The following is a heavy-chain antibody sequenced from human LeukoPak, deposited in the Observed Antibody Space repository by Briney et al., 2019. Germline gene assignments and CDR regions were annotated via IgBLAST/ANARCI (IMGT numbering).Heavy chain of an antibody. D-gene: IGHD3-22*01. CDR1: GGSISGYI. J-gene: IGHJ4*02. Sequence: SETLSLTCTVYGGSISGYIWNWIRLPAGKGLEWIGRIYTSGSTDYNPSLKSRVTMSVDPSKNQFSLKLTSVTVADTATYYCVRQGTNSGYYLLDYWGQGHPVIVSS. V-gene: IGHV4-4*07. CDR2: IYTSGST. CDR3: VRQGTNSGYYLLDY.